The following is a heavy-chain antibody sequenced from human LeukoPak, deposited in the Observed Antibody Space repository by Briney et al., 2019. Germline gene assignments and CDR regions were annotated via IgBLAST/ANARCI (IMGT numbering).Heavy chain of an antibody. V-gene: IGHV4-61*02. J-gene: IGHJ4*02. D-gene: IGHD4-17*01. Sequence: SQTLSLTCTVSGGSISSGSYYWSWIRQPAGKGLEWIGRIYTSWSTNYNPSLKSRVTISVDTSKNQFSLKLSSVTAADTAVYYCARDDYGDYVGTFDYWGQGTLVTVSS. CDR1: GGSISSGSYY. CDR2: IYTSWST. CDR3: ARDDYGDYVGTFDY.